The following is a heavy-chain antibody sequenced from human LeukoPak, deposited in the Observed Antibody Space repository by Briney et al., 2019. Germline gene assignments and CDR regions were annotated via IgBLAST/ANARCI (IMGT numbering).Heavy chain of an antibody. CDR3: ARGDGDYDMSWGYMDV. Sequence: SETLSLXCAVYGGSFSGYYWSWIRQPPGKGLEWIGEINHSGSTNYNPSLKSRVTISVDTSKNQFSLKLSSVTAADTAVYYCARGDGDYDMSWGYMDVWGKGTTVTVSS. V-gene: IGHV4-34*01. J-gene: IGHJ6*03. D-gene: IGHD3-9*01. CDR1: GGSFSGYY. CDR2: INHSGST.